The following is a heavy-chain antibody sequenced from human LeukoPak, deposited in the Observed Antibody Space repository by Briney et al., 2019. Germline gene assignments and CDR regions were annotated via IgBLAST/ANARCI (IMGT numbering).Heavy chain of an antibody. J-gene: IGHJ4*02. CDR1: GFTFSSYA. D-gene: IGHD6-19*01. V-gene: IGHV3-30-3*01. Sequence: GGSLRLSCAAPGFTFSSYAMHWVRQAPGKGLEWVAVISYDGSNKYYADSVKGRFTISRDNSKNTLYLQMNSLRAEDTAVYYCARALRVIAVAPTGYWGQGTLVTVSS. CDR3: ARALRVIAVAPTGY. CDR2: ISYDGSNK.